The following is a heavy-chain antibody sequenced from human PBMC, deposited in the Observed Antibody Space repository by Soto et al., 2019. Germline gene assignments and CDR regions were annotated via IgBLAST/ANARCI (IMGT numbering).Heavy chain of an antibody. V-gene: IGHV4-31*03. Sequence: SETLSLTCTVSGGSISSGGYYWSWIRQHPGKGLEWIGYIYYSGSTYYNPSLKSRVTISVDTSKNQFSLKLSSVTAADTAVYCCARDRFIAAAGRDYYYYGMDVWGQGTTVTVSS. CDR1: GGSISSGGYY. CDR2: IYYSGST. CDR3: ARDRFIAAAGRDYYYYGMDV. D-gene: IGHD6-13*01. J-gene: IGHJ6*02.